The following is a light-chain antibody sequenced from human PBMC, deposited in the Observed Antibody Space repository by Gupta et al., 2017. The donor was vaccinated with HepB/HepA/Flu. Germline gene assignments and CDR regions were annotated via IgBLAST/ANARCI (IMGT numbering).Light chain of an antibody. CDR1: TGDVTSDHR. CDR2: QTS. V-gene: IGLV7-46*01. J-gene: IGLJ2*01. CDR3: WLIYSGVGEV. Sequence: QAVVTQEPSLTVSPGGTVTLTCGSSTGDVTSDHRPKWIQQKPGHAPRTLMSQTSNRNSWTPARFSGSLLGGKAALTLSGAQSEDEAEYYCWLIYSGVGEVFGGGTKLTVL.